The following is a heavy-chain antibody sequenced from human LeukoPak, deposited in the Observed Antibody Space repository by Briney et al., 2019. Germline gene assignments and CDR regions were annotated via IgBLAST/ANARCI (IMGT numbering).Heavy chain of an antibody. J-gene: IGHJ4*02. D-gene: IGHD4-23*01. V-gene: IGHV3-21*01. CDR2: ISSSSSYI. CDR1: GFTVSSNY. CDR3: ARDPYGGQEFDY. Sequence: GGSLRLSCAASGFTVSSNYMSWVRQAPGKGLEWVSSISSSSSYIYYADSVKGRFTISRDNAKSSLYLQMNSLRAEDTAVYYCARDPYGGQEFDYWGQGTLVTVSS.